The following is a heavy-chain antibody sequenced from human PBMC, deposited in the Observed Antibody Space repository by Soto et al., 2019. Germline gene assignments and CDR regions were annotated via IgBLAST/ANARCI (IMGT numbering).Heavy chain of an antibody. CDR3: AKAPVATPLYYYYYGMDV. CDR1: GFSFTSYA. D-gene: IGHD5-12*01. Sequence: LRLSCAASGFSFTSYAKSWVRQAPGKGLEWVSTISGRDGSTYYADSVKGRFTISRDNSKNTLYLQMNSLRAEDTAVYYCAKAPVATPLYYYYYGMDVWGQGTTVTVSS. V-gene: IGHV3-23*01. CDR2: ISGRDGST. J-gene: IGHJ6*02.